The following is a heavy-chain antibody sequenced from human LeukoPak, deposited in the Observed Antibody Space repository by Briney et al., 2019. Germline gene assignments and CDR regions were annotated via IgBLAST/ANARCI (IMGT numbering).Heavy chain of an antibody. Sequence: GGSLRLSCAASGFTFSSYAMTWVRQGPGEGREWVSTIGSSGAGTYYADSVKGRFTISRDNSKNTLYLQMNSLRAEDTAVYYCAKGYCTTTTCYNWFDPWGQGTLVTVSS. CDR2: IGSSGAGT. D-gene: IGHD2-2*01. CDR3: AKGYCTTTTCYNWFDP. J-gene: IGHJ5*02. V-gene: IGHV3-23*01. CDR1: GFTFSSYA.